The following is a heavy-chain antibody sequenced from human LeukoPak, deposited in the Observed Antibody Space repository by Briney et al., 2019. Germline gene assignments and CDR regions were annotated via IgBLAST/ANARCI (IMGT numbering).Heavy chain of an antibody. CDR2: IYYSGST. Sequence: PSETLSLTCTVSGGSISSSSYYWGWTRQPPGKGLEWIGSIYYSGSTYYNPSLKSRVTISVDTSKNQFSLRLSSVTAADTAVYYCARAGYSSGWYYFDYWGQGTLVTVSS. D-gene: IGHD6-19*01. CDR3: ARAGYSSGWYYFDY. CDR1: GGSISSSSYY. J-gene: IGHJ4*02. V-gene: IGHV4-39*01.